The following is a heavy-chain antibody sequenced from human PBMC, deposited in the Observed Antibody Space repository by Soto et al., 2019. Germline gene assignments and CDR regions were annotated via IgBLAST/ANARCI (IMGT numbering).Heavy chain of an antibody. J-gene: IGHJ6*02. CDR2: ISSSSSYI. CDR1: GFTFSSFD. Sequence: GGSLRLSCAASGFTFSSFDMSWVRQAPGKGLEWVSYISSSSSYIYYADSVKGRFTISRDNAKNSLYLQMNSLRAEDTAVYYCARIRPPTNYYGMDVWGQGTTVTVSS. D-gene: IGHD3-10*01. CDR3: ARIRPPTNYYGMDV. V-gene: IGHV3-21*01.